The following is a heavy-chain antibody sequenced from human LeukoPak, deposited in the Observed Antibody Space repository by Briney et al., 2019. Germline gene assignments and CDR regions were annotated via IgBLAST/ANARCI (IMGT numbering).Heavy chain of an antibody. Sequence: SETLSLTCAVYGGSFSGYYWSWIRQPPGKGLELIGEINHSGSTNYNPSLKSRVTISVDTSKNQFSLKLSSVTAADTAVYYCARLRFLEWLLRYYFYMDVWGKGTTVTVSS. CDR3: ARLRFLEWLLRYYFYMDV. D-gene: IGHD3-3*01. J-gene: IGHJ6*03. V-gene: IGHV4-34*01. CDR2: INHSGST. CDR1: GGSFSGYY.